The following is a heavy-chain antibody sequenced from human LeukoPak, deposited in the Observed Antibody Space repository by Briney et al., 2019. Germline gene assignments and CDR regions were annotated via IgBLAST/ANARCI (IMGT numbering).Heavy chain of an antibody. CDR1: GGSFSGYY. J-gene: IGHJ4*02. CDR3: ARRPNYDFWSGGHYYFDY. CDR2: INHSGST. D-gene: IGHD3-3*01. V-gene: IGHV4-34*01. Sequence: SETLSLTCAVYGGSFSGYYWSWIRQPPGKGLEWIGEINHSGSTNYNPPLKSRVTISVDTSKNQFSLKLSSVTAADTAVYYCARRPNYDFWSGGHYYFDYWGQGTLVTVSS.